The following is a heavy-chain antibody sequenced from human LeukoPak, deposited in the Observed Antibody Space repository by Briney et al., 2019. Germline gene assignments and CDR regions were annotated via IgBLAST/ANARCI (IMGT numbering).Heavy chain of an antibody. V-gene: IGHV3-43*02. CDR2: ISGDGEKT. CDR1: GFNFDDYA. Sequence: GESLRLSCAASGFNFDDYAMHWVRQSPGKGLEWVSLISGDGEKTFYADSVEGRFTISRDNSKESLYLQMNSLRTEDTALYYCATTVYYDRPGYYRHFQYWGQGTLVIVSS. J-gene: IGHJ1*01. CDR3: ATTVYYDRPGYYRHFQY. D-gene: IGHD3-22*01.